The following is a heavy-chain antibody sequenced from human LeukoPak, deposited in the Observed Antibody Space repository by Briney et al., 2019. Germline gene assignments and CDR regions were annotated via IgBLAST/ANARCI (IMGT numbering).Heavy chain of an antibody. CDR2: ISSSSSYI. D-gene: IGHD6-13*01. J-gene: IGHJ4*02. V-gene: IGHV3-21*01. CDR3: ARDGYSIKAYYFDY. CDR1: GFTFSSYS. Sequence: GGSLRLSCAASGFTFSSYSMNWVRQAPGKGLEWVSSISSSSSYIYYADSVKGRFTISRDNAKNSLYLQMNSLRAEDTAVYYCARDGYSIKAYYFDYWGQETLVTVSS.